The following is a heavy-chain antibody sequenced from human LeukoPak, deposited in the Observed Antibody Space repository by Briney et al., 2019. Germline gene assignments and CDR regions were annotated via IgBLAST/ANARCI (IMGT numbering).Heavy chain of an antibody. CDR3: ARHAGFEDIVVVPAALHFDY. D-gene: IGHD2-2*02. CDR1: GGSLSSYY. CDR2: IYYSGST. V-gene: IGHV4-59*08. Sequence: PSETLSLTCTVSGGSLSSYYWSWIRQPPGKGLEWIGYIYYSGSTNYNPSLKSRVTISVDTSKNQFSLKLSSVTAADTAVYYCARHAGFEDIVVVPAALHFDYWGQGTLVTVSS. J-gene: IGHJ4*02.